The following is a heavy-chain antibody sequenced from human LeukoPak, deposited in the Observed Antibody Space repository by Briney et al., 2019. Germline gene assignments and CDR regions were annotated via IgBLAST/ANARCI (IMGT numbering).Heavy chain of an antibody. Sequence: PGGSPRLSCAASGFTVSSNYMSWVRQAPGKGLEWVSVIYSGGSTYYADSVKGRFTISRDNSKNTLYLQMNSLRAEDTAVYYCARESPPSSYYYYYGMDVWGQGTTVTVSS. J-gene: IGHJ6*02. V-gene: IGHV3-53*01. CDR1: GFTVSSNY. CDR3: ARESPPSSYYYYYGMDV. CDR2: IYSGGST.